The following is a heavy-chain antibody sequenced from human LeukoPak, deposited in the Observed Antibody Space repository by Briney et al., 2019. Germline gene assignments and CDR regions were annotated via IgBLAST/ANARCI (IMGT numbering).Heavy chain of an antibody. V-gene: IGHV4-30-2*01. CDR2: IYHSGST. D-gene: IGHD6-13*01. Sequence: PSETLSLTCAVSGGSISSGGYSWSWIRQPPGKGLEWIGYIYHSGSTYYNPSLKSRVTISVDRSKNQFSLKLSSVTAADTAVYYCARMAAGWWFDPWGQGTLVTVSS. CDR1: GGSISSGGYS. CDR3: ARMAAGWWFDP. J-gene: IGHJ5*02.